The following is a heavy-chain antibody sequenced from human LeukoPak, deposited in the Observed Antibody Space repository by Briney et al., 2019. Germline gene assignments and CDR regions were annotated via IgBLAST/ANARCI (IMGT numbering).Heavy chain of an antibody. CDR1: GFTVSSNY. CDR2: IYSGGST. V-gene: IGHV3-66*01. Sequence: GGSLRLSCAASGFTVSSNYMSWVRQAPGKGLEWVSIIYSGGSTYYADSVRGRFTISRDNSKNTLYLLVNSLRAEDTAVYYCATSGWWGYFDYWGQGTLVTVSS. J-gene: IGHJ4*02. CDR3: ATSGWWGYFDY. D-gene: IGHD6-19*01.